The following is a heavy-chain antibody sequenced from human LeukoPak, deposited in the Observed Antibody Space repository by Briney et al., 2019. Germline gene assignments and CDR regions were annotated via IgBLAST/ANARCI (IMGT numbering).Heavy chain of an antibody. CDR3: TKDPNGDYIGAFDM. Sequence: GSLRLSFAASGFLFNKYAMTWVRPAPGKGLEWVASTIVSGARTYYADSVKGRFTLFRDNSKNTLFLYMDNLRADDTALYYCTKDPNGDYIGAFDMWGPGTMVTVSS. D-gene: IGHD4-17*01. CDR2: TIVSGART. CDR1: GFLFNKYA. V-gene: IGHV3-23*01. J-gene: IGHJ3*02.